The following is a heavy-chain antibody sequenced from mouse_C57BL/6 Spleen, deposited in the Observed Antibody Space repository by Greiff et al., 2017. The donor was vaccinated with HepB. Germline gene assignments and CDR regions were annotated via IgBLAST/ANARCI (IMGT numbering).Heavy chain of an antibody. CDR2: IYPGDGDT. CDR1: GYAFSSSW. V-gene: IGHV1-82*01. CDR3: ARSLRGFAY. Sequence: VQLVESGPELVKPGASVKISCKASGYAFSSSWMNWVKQRPGKGLEWIGRIYPGDGDTNYNGKFKGKATLTADKSSSTAYMQLSSLTSEDSAVYFCARSLRGFAYWGQGTLVTVSA. J-gene: IGHJ3*01.